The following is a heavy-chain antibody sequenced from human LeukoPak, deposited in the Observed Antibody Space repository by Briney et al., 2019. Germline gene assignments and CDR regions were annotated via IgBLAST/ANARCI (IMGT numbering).Heavy chain of an antibody. V-gene: IGHV3-30*04. CDR2: ISYDGSNK. CDR3: ARDTIIAAAGTISYYYYYMDV. CDR1: GFTFSSYA. J-gene: IGHJ6*03. Sequence: GGSLRLSCAASGFTFSSYAMHWVRQAPGKGLERVAVISYDGSNKYYADPVKGRFTISRDNSKNTLYLQMNSLRAEDTAVYYCARDTIIAAAGTISYYYYYMDVWGKGTTVTVSS. D-gene: IGHD6-13*01.